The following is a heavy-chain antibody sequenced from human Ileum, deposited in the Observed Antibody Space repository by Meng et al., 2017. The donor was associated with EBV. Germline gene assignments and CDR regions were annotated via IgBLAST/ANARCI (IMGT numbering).Heavy chain of an antibody. D-gene: IGHD6-19*01. CDR1: GGSISSSNW. J-gene: IGHJ4*02. CDR3: ARVGQWLPIDY. Sequence: ESGHGLVRPSVTLSPACVCPGGSISSSNWWSWVRQPPGKGLEWIGEIYHSGSTNYNPSLKSRVTISVDKSKNQFSLNLSSVTAADTAVYYCARVGQWLPIDYWGQGTLVTVSS. CDR2: IYHSGST. V-gene: IGHV4-4*02.